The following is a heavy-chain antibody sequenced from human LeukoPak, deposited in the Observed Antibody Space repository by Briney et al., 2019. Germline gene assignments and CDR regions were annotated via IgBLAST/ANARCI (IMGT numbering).Heavy chain of an antibody. V-gene: IGHV1-2*02. Sequence: ASVKASCKASGYTFSGYYMHWVRQAPGQGLEWMGWIDPNSGGTNFAQKFQGRVTTTRDTSISTAYMELSRLRSDDTAVYYCARSYSSSPRDYYYYYMDVWGKGTTVTVSS. CDR3: ARSYSSSPRDYYYYYMDV. D-gene: IGHD6-6*01. J-gene: IGHJ6*03. CDR2: IDPNSGGT. CDR1: GYTFSGYY.